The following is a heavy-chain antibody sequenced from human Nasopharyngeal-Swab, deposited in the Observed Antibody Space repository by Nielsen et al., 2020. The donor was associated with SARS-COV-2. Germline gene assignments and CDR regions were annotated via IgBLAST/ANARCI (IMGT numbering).Heavy chain of an antibody. CDR2: INPSGGST. CDR3: ARDLGGSYQYYYYGMDV. V-gene: IGHV1-46*01. D-gene: IGHD1-26*01. CDR1: GYTFTSYY. J-gene: IGHJ6*02. Sequence: ASVKVSCKASGYTFTSYYMHWVRQAPGQGLERMGIINPSGGSTSYAQKFQGRVTMTRDTSTSTVYMELSSLRSEDTAVYYCARDLGGSYQYYYYGMDVWGQGTTVTVSS.